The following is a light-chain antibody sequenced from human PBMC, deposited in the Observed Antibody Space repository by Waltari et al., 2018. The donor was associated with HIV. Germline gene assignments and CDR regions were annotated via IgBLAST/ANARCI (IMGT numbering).Light chain of an antibody. Sequence: EIVLTQSPATLSLSPGERATLPCRASQSISTYLAWYQQKPGQAPRLLIYDASSRATVIPARFSGSVSGTDFTLTISSLEPEDFAVYYCQQRSNWPIFTFGPGTKVDIK. J-gene: IGKJ3*01. CDR1: QSISTY. CDR3: QQRSNWPIFT. V-gene: IGKV3-11*01. CDR2: DAS.